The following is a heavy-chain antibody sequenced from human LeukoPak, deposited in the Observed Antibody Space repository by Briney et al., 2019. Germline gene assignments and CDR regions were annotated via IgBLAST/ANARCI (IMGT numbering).Heavy chain of an antibody. V-gene: IGHV3-11*01. CDR2: INIGGTNT. Sequence: GGSLRPSCAAPGFTFKDYYMGWIGQAPGRGLEWLSYINIGGTNTHYADPVKGRFTISRDNAKKSLYLEMNNLRAEHTAVYYCATDGAGFDTWGQGVLVTVSS. CDR3: ATDGAGFDT. D-gene: IGHD5-24*01. CDR1: GFTFKDYY. J-gene: IGHJ5*02.